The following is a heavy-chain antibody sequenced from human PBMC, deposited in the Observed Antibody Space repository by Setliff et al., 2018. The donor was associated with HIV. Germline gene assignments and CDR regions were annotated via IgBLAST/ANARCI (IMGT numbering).Heavy chain of an antibody. CDR2: IYMRGGT. CDR3: ARDPAGGATSAHAFDI. Sequence: SETLSLTCTVSGGSIISEISWWAWIRQPAGKGPEWLGQIYMRGGTDYNPSLEGRVTISLDTSKNQFSLKLTPVTAADTAVYYCARDPAGGATSAHAFDIWGQGTMVTVSS. D-gene: IGHD1-26*01. CDR1: GGSIISEISW. V-gene: IGHV4-61*09. J-gene: IGHJ3*02.